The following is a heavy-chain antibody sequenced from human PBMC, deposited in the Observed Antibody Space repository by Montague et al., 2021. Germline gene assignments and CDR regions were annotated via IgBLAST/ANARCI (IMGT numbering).Heavy chain of an antibody. Sequence: SETLSFTCTVSSGSIFHAHWSWVRQPPGKGLEWLGSMLYGGATSNNPSLKSRVTMSIDTSTNQFSLKLSFVTAADMAVYYCAKQDYFVSGTSYKGFDPWGQGILVTVSS. D-gene: IGHD3-10*01. V-gene: IGHV4-59*08. CDR2: MLYGGAT. CDR3: AKQDYFVSGTSYKGFDP. CDR1: SGSIFHAH. J-gene: IGHJ5*02.